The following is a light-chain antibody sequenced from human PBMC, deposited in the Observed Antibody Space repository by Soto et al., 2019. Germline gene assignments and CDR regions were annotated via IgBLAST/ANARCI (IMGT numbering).Light chain of an antibody. V-gene: IGKV3-20*01. CDR3: QQYGSSPIT. Sequence: EIVLTQSPATLPLLQGESASLSCRASQSVSSSYLAWYQQKPGQAPRLLIYGASSRATGVPDRFSGSGSGTDFTLTISRLEPEDFAVYYCQQYGSSPITFGQGTRLEIK. CDR1: QSVSSSY. CDR2: GAS. J-gene: IGKJ5*01.